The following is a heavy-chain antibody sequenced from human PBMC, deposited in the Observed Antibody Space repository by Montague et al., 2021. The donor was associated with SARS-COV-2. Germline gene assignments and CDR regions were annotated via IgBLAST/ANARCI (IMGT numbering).Heavy chain of an antibody. CDR2: ISYDGSNK. V-gene: IGHV3-30*04. J-gene: IGHJ4*02. Sequence: LRLSCAVSGFTFSSYAMHWFRQAPGKGLEWVAVISYDGSNKYYADSVNGRFTISRDNSKNTLYLQMTSLRAEDTAVYYCARPALESYSKSWYLDYWGQGTLVTVSS. D-gene: IGHD6-13*01. CDR3: ARPALESYSKSWYLDY. CDR1: GFTFSSYA.